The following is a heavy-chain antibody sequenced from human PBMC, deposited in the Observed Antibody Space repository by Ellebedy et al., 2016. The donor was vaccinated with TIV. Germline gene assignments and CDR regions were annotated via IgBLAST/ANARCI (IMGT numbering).Heavy chain of an antibody. D-gene: IGHD2-2*01. CDR3: AKELFSRDSLSFDY. CDR1: GFSFSTYA. Sequence: PGGSLRLSCAASGFSFSTYAMAWVRQAPGKGLEWLSAIGSRSEYKFYTDSVKGRFTIARDNSKNTLLLQMYSLRDEDTAVYYCAKELFSRDSLSFDYWGLGTLVTVTS. V-gene: IGHV3-23*01. J-gene: IGHJ4*02. CDR2: IGSRSEYK.